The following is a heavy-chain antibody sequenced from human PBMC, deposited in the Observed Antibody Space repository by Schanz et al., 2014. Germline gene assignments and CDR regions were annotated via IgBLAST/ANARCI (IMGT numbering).Heavy chain of an antibody. J-gene: IGHJ4*02. D-gene: IGHD2-21*01. CDR1: GYDFHIYA. CDR3: ARDRLECGAECYSVEVFEI. CDR2: ISGYTGDT. V-gene: IGHV1-18*01. Sequence: QILLVQPGPEVKKPGASVTVSCKASGYDFHIYAYSWVRQAPGQGPEWIGWISGYTGDTNYALKLQGRVTMTTDTSTGTAYMELRSLRSDDTALYYCARDRLECGAECYSVEVFEIWGQGTLVIVSS.